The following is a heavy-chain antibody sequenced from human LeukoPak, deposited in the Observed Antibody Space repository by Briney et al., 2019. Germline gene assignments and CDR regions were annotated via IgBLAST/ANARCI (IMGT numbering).Heavy chain of an antibody. V-gene: IGHV4-39*01. CDR3: ARHGCSSNICHFDY. Sequence: PSETLSLTCTVSGGSISSSSYYWGWIRQPPGKGLEWIGSIFYSGSTSYNPSLKSRVTVSVDTSKNQFSLKLSSVTAADTAVYCCARHGCSSNICHFDYWGQGTLVTVSS. CDR2: IFYSGST. D-gene: IGHD2-2*01. CDR1: GGSISSSSYY. J-gene: IGHJ4*02.